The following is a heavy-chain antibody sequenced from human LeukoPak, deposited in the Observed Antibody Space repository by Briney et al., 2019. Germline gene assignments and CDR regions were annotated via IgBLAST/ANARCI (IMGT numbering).Heavy chain of an antibody. CDR2: ISSSSSYI. CDR3: ARDLSAGTTGEGLDV. V-gene: IGHV3-21*01. Sequence: GGSLRLSCAASGFTFSSYSMNWVRQAPGNGLEWVSSISSSSSYIYYADSVKGRFTISRDNAKNSLYLQMNSLRAEDTAVYYCARDLSAGTTGEGLDVWGQGTTVTVSS. D-gene: IGHD1-7*01. CDR1: GFTFSSYS. J-gene: IGHJ6*02.